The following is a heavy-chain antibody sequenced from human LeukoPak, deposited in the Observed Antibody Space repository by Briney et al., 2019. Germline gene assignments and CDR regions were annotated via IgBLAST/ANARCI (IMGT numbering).Heavy chain of an antibody. CDR3: ARDVPWACSGGSCYS. V-gene: IGHV3-74*01. J-gene: IGHJ4*02. CDR1: GFTFSSYW. CDR2: INGDGRNI. Sequence: PGGSLRLSCVASGFTFSSYWMHWVRQDPRKGLVWVSRINGDGRNINYADSVRGRFTISRDNSKNTLYLQMNSLRAEDTAVYYCARDVPWACSGGSCYSWGQGTLVTVSS. D-gene: IGHD2-15*01.